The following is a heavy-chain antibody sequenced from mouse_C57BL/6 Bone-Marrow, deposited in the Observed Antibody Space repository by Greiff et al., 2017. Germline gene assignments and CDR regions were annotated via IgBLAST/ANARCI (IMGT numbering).Heavy chain of an antibody. Sequence: QVQLQQSGAELVRPGPSVKVSCKASGYAFTNYLIEWVKQRPGQGLEWIGVINPGSGGTNYNEKFKGKATLTADKSSSTAYMQLSSLTSEDSAVYFCARSGSSLFAYWGQGTLVTVSA. CDR2: INPGSGGT. J-gene: IGHJ3*01. V-gene: IGHV1-54*01. CDR3: ARSGSSLFAY. D-gene: IGHD1-1*01. CDR1: GYAFTNYL.